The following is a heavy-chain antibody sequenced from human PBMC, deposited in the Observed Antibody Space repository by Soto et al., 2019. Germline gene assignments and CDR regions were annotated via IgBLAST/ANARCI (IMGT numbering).Heavy chain of an antibody. Sequence: SETLSLTCAVYGGSFSGYYWSWIRQPPGKGLEWIGEINHSGSTNYNPSLKSRVTISVDTSKNQFSLKLSSVTAADTAVYYCARGARVAGTLYADYWGQGTLVTVSS. J-gene: IGHJ4*02. CDR3: ARGARVAGTLYADY. D-gene: IGHD6-19*01. CDR2: INHSGST. CDR1: GGSFSGYY. V-gene: IGHV4-34*01.